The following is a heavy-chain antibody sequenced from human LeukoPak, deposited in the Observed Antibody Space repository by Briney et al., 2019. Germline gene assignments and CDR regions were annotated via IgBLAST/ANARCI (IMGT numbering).Heavy chain of an antibody. Sequence: SETLSLTCAVYGGSFSGFYWSWIRQPPGKGLEWIAEINHNGNTTYNPSLKSRLTISLDTSKNKLSLRLSSVTAADTAVYYCARQPGHGSGFIDSWGQGTLVTVSS. CDR2: INHNGNT. CDR3: ARQPGHGSGFIDS. J-gene: IGHJ5*01. V-gene: IGHV4-34*01. D-gene: IGHD6-19*01. CDR1: GGSFSGFY.